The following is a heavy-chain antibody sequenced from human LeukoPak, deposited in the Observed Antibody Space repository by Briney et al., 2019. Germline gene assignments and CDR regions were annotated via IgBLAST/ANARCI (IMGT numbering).Heavy chain of an antibody. CDR1: GFTFSSYA. CDR2: ISYDGSNK. Sequence: GGSLRLSCAASGFTFSSYAMHWVRQAPGKGLEWVAVISYDGSNKYYADSVKGRFTISRDNSKNTLYLQKNSLRAEDTAVYYCAREGGYVFDYWGQGTLVTVSS. V-gene: IGHV3-30-3*01. D-gene: IGHD5-12*01. CDR3: AREGGYVFDY. J-gene: IGHJ4*02.